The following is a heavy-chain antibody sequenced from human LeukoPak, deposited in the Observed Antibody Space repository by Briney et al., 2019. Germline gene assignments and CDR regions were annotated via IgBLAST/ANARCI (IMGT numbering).Heavy chain of an antibody. CDR2: ISSSSSYI. Sequence: PGGSLRLSCAASGFTFSSYSMNWVRQAPGKGLEWVSSISSSSSYIYYADSVKGRFTISRDNAKNSLYLQMNSLRAEDTAVYYCARALGSGSYYNFGYWGQGTLVTVSS. CDR1: GFTFSSYS. CDR3: ARALGSGSYYNFGY. D-gene: IGHD3-10*02. J-gene: IGHJ4*02. V-gene: IGHV3-21*01.